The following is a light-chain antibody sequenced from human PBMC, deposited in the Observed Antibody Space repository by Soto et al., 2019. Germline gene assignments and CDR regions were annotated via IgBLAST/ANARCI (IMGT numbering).Light chain of an antibody. J-gene: IGKJ5*01. CDR3: QQYNTWPLIT. Sequence: EIVMTQSPTILSVSPGERATLSCRASQSVSSNLAWYQQKPGQAPRLLIFGASTRATGIPDRFSGSGSGTDFTLTISSLQSEDFAVYYCQQYNTWPLITFGPGTRLEIK. CDR2: GAS. V-gene: IGKV3-15*01. CDR1: QSVSSN.